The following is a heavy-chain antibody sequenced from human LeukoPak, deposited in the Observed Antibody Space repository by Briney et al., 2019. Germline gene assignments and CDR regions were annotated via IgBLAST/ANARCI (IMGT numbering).Heavy chain of an antibody. Sequence: ASVKVSCKASGYTFTSYDINWVRQATGQGLEWMGWTNPNSGNTGYAQKFQGRVTMTRNTSISTAYMELSSLRAEDTAVYYCARVVVDTAMAPPYYYYYGMDVWGQGTTVTVSS. CDR2: TNPNSGNT. J-gene: IGHJ6*02. CDR1: GYTFTSYD. V-gene: IGHV1-8*01. CDR3: ARVVVDTAMAPPYYYYYGMDV. D-gene: IGHD5-18*01.